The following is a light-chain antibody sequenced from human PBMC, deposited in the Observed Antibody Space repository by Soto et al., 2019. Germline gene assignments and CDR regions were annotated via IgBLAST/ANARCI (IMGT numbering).Light chain of an antibody. CDR1: QSISTY. CDR3: QQSYTSPRT. CDR2: GAS. Sequence: DIQMTQSPSSLSASVGDRVTITCRASQSISTYLNWYQQKPGKAPKVLIYGASNLQSGVPSRFSGSGSGTDFTLTISSLQPEDFATYYCQQSYTSPRTFGHGTKVEIK. V-gene: IGKV1-39*01. J-gene: IGKJ1*01.